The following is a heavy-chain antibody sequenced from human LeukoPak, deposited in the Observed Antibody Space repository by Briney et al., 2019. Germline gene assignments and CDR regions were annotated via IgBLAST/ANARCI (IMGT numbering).Heavy chain of an antibody. CDR1: GFTFSSYG. CDR2: ISSSSSYI. Sequence: PGGSLRLSCAASGFTFSSYGMGWVRQAPGKGLEWVLSISSSSSYIYYADSVKGRFTISRDNAKNSLYLQMNSLRAEDTAVYYCARDFGPPKGVDYWGQGTLVTVSS. D-gene: IGHD3-10*01. CDR3: ARDFGPPKGVDY. V-gene: IGHV3-21*01. J-gene: IGHJ4*02.